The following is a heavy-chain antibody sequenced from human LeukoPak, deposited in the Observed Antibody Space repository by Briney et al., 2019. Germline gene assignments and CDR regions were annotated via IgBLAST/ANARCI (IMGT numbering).Heavy chain of an antibody. CDR3: ARMYSGSYDVDY. V-gene: IGHV1-18*01. J-gene: IGHJ4*02. CDR2: ISAYNGNT. D-gene: IGHD1-26*01. Sequence: ASVKVSCKASGYSFTSYGISWVRQAPGQGLEWMGWISAYNGNTNYAQKLQGRVTMTTDTSTSAAYMELRSLKSDDTAVYYCARMYSGSYDVDYWGQGTLVTVSS. CDR1: GYSFTSYG.